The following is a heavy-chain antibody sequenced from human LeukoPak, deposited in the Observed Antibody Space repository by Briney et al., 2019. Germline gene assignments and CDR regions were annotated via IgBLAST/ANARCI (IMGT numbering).Heavy chain of an antibody. V-gene: IGHV4-38-2*02. CDR3: ARSDYNNWFDP. CDR2: IYHSGST. D-gene: IGHD4-11*01. CDR1: GYPISNDYY. J-gene: IGHJ5*02. Sequence: SETLSLTCTVSGYPISNDYYWGWIGQPQGKGLEWIGSIYHSGSTYYNPSLKSRVTISVDTSKNQFSLKLSSVTAADTAVYYCARSDYNNWFDPWGQGTLVTVSS.